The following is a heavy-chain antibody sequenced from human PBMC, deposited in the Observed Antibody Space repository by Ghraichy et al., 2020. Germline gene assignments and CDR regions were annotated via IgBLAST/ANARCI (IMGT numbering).Heavy chain of an antibody. V-gene: IGHV3-23*05. CDR3: ATRGHCSGINCFHFAL. CDR1: GFTPGESD. D-gene: IGHD2-15*01. CDR2: GHGP. J-gene: IGHJ4*02. Sequence: GGSLRLSCGASGFTPGESDVEWVRHTEEKGLQWVASGHGPYYADFVRGRFTVSRDTSQDITYLQMDGLTVEDTAVYFCATRGHCSGINCFHFALWGQGALVTVSS.